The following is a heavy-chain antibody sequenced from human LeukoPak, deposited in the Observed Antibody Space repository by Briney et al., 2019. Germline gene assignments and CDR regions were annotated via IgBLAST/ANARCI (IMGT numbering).Heavy chain of an antibody. CDR3: AKSRDSSGYRNNWFAP. Sequence: SETLSLTCTVSGGSISSYYWSWIRQSPGKGLEWIGYISSSGSTNYNPSLKSRVTMSVDTSKNQFSLKLNFVTAADTAVYYCAKSRDSSGYRNNWFAPWGQGTLVTVSS. CDR2: ISSSGST. V-gene: IGHV4-59*01. D-gene: IGHD3-22*01. J-gene: IGHJ5*02. CDR1: GGSISSYY.